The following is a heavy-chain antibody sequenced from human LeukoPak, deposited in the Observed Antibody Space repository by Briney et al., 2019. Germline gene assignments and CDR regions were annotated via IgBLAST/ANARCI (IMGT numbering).Heavy chain of an antibody. CDR1: GGSISSYY. CDR3: ARGLTYYDSSSDAFDI. V-gene: IGHV4-59*01. D-gene: IGHD3-22*01. Sequence: SETLSLTCTVSGGSISSYYWSWIRQPPGKGLEWIGYIYYSGSTNYNPSLKSRVTISVDTSKNQFSLKLSSVTAADTAVYYCARGLTYYDSSSDAFDIWGQGTMVTVSS. CDR2: IYYSGST. J-gene: IGHJ3*02.